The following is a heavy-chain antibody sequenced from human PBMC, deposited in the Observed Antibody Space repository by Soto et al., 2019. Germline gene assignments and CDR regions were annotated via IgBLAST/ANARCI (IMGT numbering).Heavy chain of an antibody. J-gene: IGHJ4*02. CDR1: GYTFTSYD. Sequence: GASVQVSCKASGYTFTSYDINWVRQATGQGLEWKGWMNPNSGNTGYAQKLQGRVTMTTDTSTSTAYMELRSLRSDYTAVYYCAREMTYYDFWSGYYTKYYFDYWGQGTLVTVSS. CDR3: AREMTYYDFWSGYYTKYYFDY. CDR2: MNPNSGNT. D-gene: IGHD3-3*01. V-gene: IGHV1-8*01.